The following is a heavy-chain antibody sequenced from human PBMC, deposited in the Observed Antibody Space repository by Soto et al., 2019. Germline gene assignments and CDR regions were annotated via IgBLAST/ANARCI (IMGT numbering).Heavy chain of an antibody. Sequence: SESLSLTCTVSGGSVSIGSYCWTWIRQPPGKGLEWLGYIYYSGTTNYNPPLKSRITISVDTSGNQFSLELSSVTAADTAVYFCAKTYCTTTACQAPGIAVWGQGTTVTVSS. J-gene: IGHJ6*02. V-gene: IGHV4-61*01. CDR1: GGSVSIGSYC. CDR3: AKTYCTTTACQAPGIAV. CDR2: IYYSGTT. D-gene: IGHD4-4*01.